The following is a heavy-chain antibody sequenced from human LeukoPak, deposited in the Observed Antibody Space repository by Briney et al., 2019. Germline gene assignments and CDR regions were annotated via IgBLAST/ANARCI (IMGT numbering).Heavy chain of an antibody. CDR2: INHSGST. Sequence: SETLSLTCAVYGGSFSGYYWSWIRQPPGKGLEWMGEINHSGSTNYNPSLKSRVTISVDTFKNQFSLKLSSVTAADTAVYYCARGSGGLELRGYYFDYWGQGTLVTVSS. J-gene: IGHJ4*02. V-gene: IGHV4-34*01. CDR1: GGSFSGYY. CDR3: ARGSGGLELRGYYFDY. D-gene: IGHD1-7*01.